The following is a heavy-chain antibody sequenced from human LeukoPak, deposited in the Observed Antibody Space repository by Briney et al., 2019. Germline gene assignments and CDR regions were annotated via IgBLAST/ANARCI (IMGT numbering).Heavy chain of an antibody. J-gene: IGHJ3*02. Sequence: SETLSLTCTVSGGSISSYYWSWIRQPPGKGLEWIGYIYYSGSTNYNPSLKSRVTISVDTSKNQFSLKLSSVTAADTAVYYCARKITIFGVVISHGAFDIWGQGTMVTVSS. V-gene: IGHV4-59*08. CDR3: ARKITIFGVVISHGAFDI. CDR1: GGSISSYY. CDR2: IYYSGST. D-gene: IGHD3-3*01.